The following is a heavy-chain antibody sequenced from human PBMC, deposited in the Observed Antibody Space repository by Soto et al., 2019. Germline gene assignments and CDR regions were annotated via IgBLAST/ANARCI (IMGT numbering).Heavy chain of an antibody. Sequence: QVQLQESGPGLVKPSQTLSLTCPVSGGSINSSDYYWSWVCQPPGKGLELIGYIYSCGSTTRNPSLRSLGSISKDTSWSQFSLRLSSVTAAYTAVYYCDRAIVGTMGGLDVRGQGPTVTVSS. CDR3: DRAIVGTMGGLDV. CDR1: GGSINSSDYY. J-gene: IGHJ6*02. V-gene: IGHV4-30-4*08. CDR2: IYSCGST. D-gene: IGHD5-12*01.